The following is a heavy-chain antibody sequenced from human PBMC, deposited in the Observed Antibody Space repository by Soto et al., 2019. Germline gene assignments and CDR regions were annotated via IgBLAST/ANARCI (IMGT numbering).Heavy chain of an antibody. D-gene: IGHD2-21*02. CDR2: IWSDGRNE. CDR3: ARDSLIQCGGDRWISPHYFDS. Sequence: GGSLRLSCAASGFSFRTYGMHWVRQAPGKGLDWVAIIWSDGRNEYYADSVKGRFTISRDTSKIYLQMNSLRAEDTAVYYCARDSLIQCGGDRWISPHYFDSWGQGTLVTVSS. V-gene: IGHV3-33*01. J-gene: IGHJ4*02. CDR1: GFSFRTYG.